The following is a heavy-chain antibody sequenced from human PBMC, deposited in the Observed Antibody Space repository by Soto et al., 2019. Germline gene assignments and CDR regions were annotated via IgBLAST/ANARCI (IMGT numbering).Heavy chain of an antibody. J-gene: IGHJ6*03. CDR2: IKSKTDGGTT. V-gene: IGHV3-15*01. CDR3: TTDKIPNNNYYYYMDV. CDR1: GFTFSNAW. Sequence: GGSLRLSCAASGFTFSNAWMSWVRQAPGKGLEWVGRIKSKTDGGTTDYAAPVKGRFTISRDDSKNTLYLQMNSLKTEDTAVYYCTTDKIPNNNYYYYMDVWGKGTTVTVSS. D-gene: IGHD1-1*01.